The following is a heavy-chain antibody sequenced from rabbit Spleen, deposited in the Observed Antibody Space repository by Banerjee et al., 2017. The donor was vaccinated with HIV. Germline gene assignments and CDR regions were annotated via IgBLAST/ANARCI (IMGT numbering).Heavy chain of an antibody. D-gene: IGHD4-2*01. CDR1: GLDFSSSYW. CDR3: ARDAAGREDFNL. J-gene: IGHJ4*01. CDR2: IDVSKSGRT. V-gene: IGHV1S45*01. Sequence: QEQLEESGGDLVKPGASLALTCKASGLDFSSSYWICWVRQAPGKGPEWIACIDVSKSGRTYFATWAKGRFTISKPSSTTVTLQMTSLTAADTATYFCARDAAGREDFNLWGQGTLVTVS.